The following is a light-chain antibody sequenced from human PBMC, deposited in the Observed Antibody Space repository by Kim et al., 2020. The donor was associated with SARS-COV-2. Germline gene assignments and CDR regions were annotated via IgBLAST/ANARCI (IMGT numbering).Light chain of an antibody. CDR1: QGISMY. CDR3: QQYNRFSAYT. Sequence: ASVGDRVTMACRASQGISMYLAWYQQRPGTAPRLLIYDASSLKSGVPSRFSGSGSGTEFTLTISSLQPDDFATYYCQQYNRFSAYTFGQGTKLEIK. V-gene: IGKV1-5*01. CDR2: DAS. J-gene: IGKJ2*01.